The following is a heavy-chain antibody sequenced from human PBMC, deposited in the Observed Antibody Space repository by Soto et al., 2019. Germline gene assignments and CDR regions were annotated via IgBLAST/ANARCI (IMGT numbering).Heavy chain of an antibody. J-gene: IGHJ4*02. Sequence: SVKFSCNASGGTLSSYAISWVRQAPGQGLGWMGGIIPIFGTANYAQKFQGRVTITADKSTSTAYMELSSLRSEDTAVYYCARGTSNYYSYDDYWGQGTLVTVS. CDR2: IIPIFGTA. V-gene: IGHV1-69*06. CDR3: ARGTSNYYSYDDY. D-gene: IGHD4-4*01. CDR1: GGTLSSYA.